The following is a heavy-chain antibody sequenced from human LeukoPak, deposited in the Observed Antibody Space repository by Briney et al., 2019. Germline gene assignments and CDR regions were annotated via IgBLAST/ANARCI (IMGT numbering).Heavy chain of an antibody. CDR3: AKAGYLKTPDSLRYYFDY. CDR1: GYTFTSYG. J-gene: IGHJ4*02. V-gene: IGHV1-18*01. CDR2: ISAYNGNT. Sequence: GASVTVSCTASGYTFTSYGISWVRQAPGQGLEWMGWISAYNGNTNYAQKLQGRVTMTTDTSTSTAYMELRSLRSDDTAVYYCAKAGYLKTPDSLRYYFDYWGQGTLVTVSS. D-gene: IGHD6-13*01.